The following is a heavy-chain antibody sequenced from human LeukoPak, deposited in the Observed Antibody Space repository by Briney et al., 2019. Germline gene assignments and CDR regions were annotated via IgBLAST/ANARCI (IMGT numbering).Heavy chain of an antibody. J-gene: IGHJ4*02. CDR1: GGSFSGYY. CDR2: INHSGST. D-gene: IGHD5-24*01. CDR3: ARARWLQRNALDY. V-gene: IGHV4-34*01. Sequence: SETLSLTCAVYGGSFSGYYWSWIRQPPGKGLEWIGEINHSGSTNYNPSLKSRVTISVDTSKNQFSLKLSSVTAADTAVYYCARARWLQRNALDYWGQGTLVTVSS.